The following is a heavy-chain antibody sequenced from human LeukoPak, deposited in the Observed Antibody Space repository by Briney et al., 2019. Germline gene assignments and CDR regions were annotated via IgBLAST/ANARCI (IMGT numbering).Heavy chain of an antibody. Sequence: ASVKVSCKASGYTFTSYGISWVRQAPGQGLEWMGWISAYNGNTNYAQKLQGRVTMTTDTSTSTAYMELRSLRSDDTAVYYCARVGVEVQQLVAVTYYFDYWGQGTLVTVSS. CDR1: GYTFTSYG. V-gene: IGHV1-18*01. CDR3: ARVGVEVQQLVAVTYYFDY. J-gene: IGHJ4*02. CDR2: ISAYNGNT. D-gene: IGHD6-13*01.